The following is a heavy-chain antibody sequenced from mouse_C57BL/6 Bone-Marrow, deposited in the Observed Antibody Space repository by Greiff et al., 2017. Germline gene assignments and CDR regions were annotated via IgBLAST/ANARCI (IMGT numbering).Heavy chain of an antibody. CDR2: IYPRSGNT. J-gene: IGHJ2*01. V-gene: IGHV1-81*01. D-gene: IGHD2-3*01. CDR3: ARLGRGGWSPDY. CDR1: GYTFTSYG. Sequence: QVHVKQSGAELARPGASVKLSCKASGYTFTSYGISWVKQRTGQGLEWIGEIYPRSGNTYYNEKFKGKATLTADKSSSTAYMELRSLTSEDSAVYFCARLGRGGWSPDYWGQGTTLTVSS.